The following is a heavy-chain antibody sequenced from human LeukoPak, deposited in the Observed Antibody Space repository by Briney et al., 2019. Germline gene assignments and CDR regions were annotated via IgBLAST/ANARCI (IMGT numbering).Heavy chain of an antibody. CDR3: AKDGVDSSGYDY. V-gene: IGHV3-23*01. D-gene: IGHD3-22*01. CDR1: GFTLSSYA. J-gene: IGHJ4*02. Sequence: PGGSLRLSCAASGFTLSSYAMSGARQAPGKGLEWGSAISGRGGSTYYADSVKGRFTISRDNSTNTLYMQMNSLRAEDTAVYYCAKDGVDSSGYDYWGQGTLVTVSS. CDR2: ISGRGGST.